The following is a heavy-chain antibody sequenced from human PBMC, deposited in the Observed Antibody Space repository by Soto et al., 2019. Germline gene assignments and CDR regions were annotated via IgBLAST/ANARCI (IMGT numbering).Heavy chain of an antibody. CDR1: GRSFSGYY. V-gene: IGHV4-34*01. CDR2: INHSGST. Sequence: SETLSLTCAVYGRSFSGYYWSWIRQPPGKGLEWIGEINHSGSTNYNPSLKSRVTISVDTSKNQFSLKLSSVTAADTAVYYCARVRSLDPWGQGTLVTVSS. D-gene: IGHD1-26*01. CDR3: ARVRSLDP. J-gene: IGHJ5*02.